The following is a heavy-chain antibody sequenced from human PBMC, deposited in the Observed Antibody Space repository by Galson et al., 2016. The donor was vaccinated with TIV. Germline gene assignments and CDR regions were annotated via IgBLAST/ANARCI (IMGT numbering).Heavy chain of an antibody. J-gene: IGHJ4*02. D-gene: IGHD6-19*01. CDR2: ISHDGIEI. CDR3: AKDPEQWRDHSYYFDV. CDR1: GFIFDYYS. V-gene: IGHV3-30*18. Sequence: SLRLSCAASGFIFDYYSMHWFRQAPGKGLEWVAVISHDGIEIYYSDSVKGRFPISRDNSKTTLFLQMNSLRGEDTAVYYCAKDPEQWRDHSYYFDVCGQGTLVTVSS.